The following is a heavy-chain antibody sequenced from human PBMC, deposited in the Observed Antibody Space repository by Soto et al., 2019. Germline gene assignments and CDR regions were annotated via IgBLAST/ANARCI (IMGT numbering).Heavy chain of an antibody. CDR3: ARGGYDFWSGWEEVYFDY. J-gene: IGHJ4*02. V-gene: IGHV4-59*01. D-gene: IGHD3-3*01. CDR2: IYYSGST. CDR1: GGSISSYY. Sequence: SETLSLTCTVSGGSISSYYWSWIRQPPGKGLEWIGYIYYSGSTNYNPSLKSRVTISVDTSKNQFSLKLSSVTAADTAVYYCARGGYDFWSGWEEVYFDYWGQGTLVTVSS.